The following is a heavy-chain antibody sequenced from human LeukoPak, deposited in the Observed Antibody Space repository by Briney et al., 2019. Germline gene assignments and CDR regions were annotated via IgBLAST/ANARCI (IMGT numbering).Heavy chain of an antibody. Sequence: SETLSLTCTVSGGSISSYYWSWIRQPPGKGLEWIGEINHSGSTNYNPSLKSRVTISVDTSKNQFSLKLSSVTAADTAVYYCARVSKNYYDSSGYSKVENDYWGQGTLVTVSS. CDR1: GGSISSYY. CDR3: ARVSKNYYDSSGYSKVENDY. CDR2: INHSGST. D-gene: IGHD3-22*01. J-gene: IGHJ4*02. V-gene: IGHV4-34*01.